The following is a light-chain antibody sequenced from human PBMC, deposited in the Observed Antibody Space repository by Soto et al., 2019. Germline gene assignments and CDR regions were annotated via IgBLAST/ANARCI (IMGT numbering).Light chain of an antibody. J-gene: IGKJ4*01. CDR1: QSVSTN. CDR3: QQYNNYPALT. Sequence: EMVMTQSPATLSVSPGERATLSCRASQSVSTNLAWYQQTACQAPRLLLYGASTRATGIPARFSGTGSGTEFNFTIASLQFADFAVYYCQQYNNYPALTVGGGTKVEIK. V-gene: IGKV3-15*01. CDR2: GAS.